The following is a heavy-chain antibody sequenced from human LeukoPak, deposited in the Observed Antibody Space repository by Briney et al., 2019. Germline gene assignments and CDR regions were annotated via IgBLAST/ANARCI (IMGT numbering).Heavy chain of an antibody. Sequence: ASVKVSCKASGYTFTSYYMHWVRQAPGQGLEWMGIINPSGGSTSYAQKFQGRVTMTRDMSTSTVYMELSSLRSEDTAVYYCATTEGLSSGYSNYYYYYYMDVWGKGTTVTVSS. J-gene: IGHJ6*03. CDR2: INPSGGST. V-gene: IGHV1-46*01. CDR3: ATTEGLSSGYSNYYYYYYMDV. CDR1: GYTFTSYY. D-gene: IGHD3-22*01.